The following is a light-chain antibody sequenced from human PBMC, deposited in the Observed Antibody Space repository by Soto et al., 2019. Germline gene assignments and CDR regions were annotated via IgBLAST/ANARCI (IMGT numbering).Light chain of an antibody. CDR1: QSVLYSSNNRNY. J-gene: IGKJ2*01. CDR2: WAS. Sequence: DIVMTQSPDSLAVSLGERATINCRSSQSVLYSSNNRNYLAWYQQKLGHPPKLLIYWASTRKSGVPDRFSGSGSGTDFTLTISSLQAEDVAVYYCQQYYSAPYPFGQGTKLEIK. CDR3: QQYYSAPYP. V-gene: IGKV4-1*01.